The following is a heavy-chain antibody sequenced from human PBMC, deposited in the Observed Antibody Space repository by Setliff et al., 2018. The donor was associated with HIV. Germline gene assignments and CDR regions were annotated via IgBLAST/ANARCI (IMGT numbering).Heavy chain of an antibody. CDR3: ARVWEWNYDLGY. Sequence: SVKVSCKASGGTFSSFAISWVRQAPGQGLEWMGGIIPIFGTANYAQKLQGRVTMTRDTSTSTAYMELRSLRSDDTAVYYCARVWEWNYDLGYWGQGTLVTVSS. J-gene: IGHJ4*02. CDR1: GGTFSSFA. V-gene: IGHV1-69*05. D-gene: IGHD1-7*01. CDR2: IIPIFGTA.